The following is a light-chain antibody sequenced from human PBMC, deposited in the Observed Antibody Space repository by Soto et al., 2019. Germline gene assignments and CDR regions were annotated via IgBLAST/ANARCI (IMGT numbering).Light chain of an antibody. Sequence: DIQMTQSPSTLSASVGDRVPITCRASQSISSWLAWYQQKPGKAPKLLIYAASSLESGVPSRFGGSGSGTDFSLTISSLQPEDFATYYCQQYGSSPRTFGQGTKVDIK. V-gene: IGKV1-5*01. CDR1: QSISSW. CDR2: AAS. J-gene: IGKJ1*01. CDR3: QQYGSSPRT.